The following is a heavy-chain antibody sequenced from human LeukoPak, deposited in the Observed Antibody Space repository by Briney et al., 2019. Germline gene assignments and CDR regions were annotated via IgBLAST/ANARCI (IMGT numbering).Heavy chain of an antibody. D-gene: IGHD5-18*01. CDR2: ISPSGGST. V-gene: IGHV1-46*01. CDR1: GYTFTSNY. J-gene: IGHJ6*03. CDR3: ARNSYGYYYYYMDV. Sequence: ASVKVSCKAFGYTFTSNYMHWVRQAPGQGPEWMGVISPSGGSTTYAQKFQGRLTLTRDMSASTDYLELSSLRSEDTAVYYCARNSYGYYYYYMDVWGKGTTVTVSS.